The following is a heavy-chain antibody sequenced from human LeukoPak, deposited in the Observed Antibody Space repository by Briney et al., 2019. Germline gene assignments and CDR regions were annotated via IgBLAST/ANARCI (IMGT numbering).Heavy chain of an antibody. CDR2: IYHSGST. CDR3: ARQTGSGLFILP. CDR1: GYSISSGYY. J-gene: IGHJ4*02. Sequence: SETLSLTCTVSGYSISSGYYWGWIRQPPGKGLEWIGSIYHSGSTYYNASLKSQVSISIDTSKNQFSLKLTSVTAADTAVYYCARQTGSGLFILPGGQGTLVTVSS. D-gene: IGHD3/OR15-3a*01. V-gene: IGHV4-38-2*02.